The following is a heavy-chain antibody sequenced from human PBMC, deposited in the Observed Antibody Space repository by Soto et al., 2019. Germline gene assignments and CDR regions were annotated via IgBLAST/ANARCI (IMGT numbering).Heavy chain of an antibody. J-gene: IGHJ4*02. D-gene: IGHD3-3*01. CDR1: GFMFTSYS. Sequence: PGGSLRLSCAASGFMFTSYSMSWVRQAPGKGLEWVANIDQHGSEKKYVYSVKGRFNISRDNAKNSVSLQMNSLREEDTAVYYCARREYDFWSNYYYFDSFAQGTLVTVSS. CDR3: ARREYDFWSNYYYFDS. V-gene: IGHV3-7*03. CDR2: IDQHGSEK.